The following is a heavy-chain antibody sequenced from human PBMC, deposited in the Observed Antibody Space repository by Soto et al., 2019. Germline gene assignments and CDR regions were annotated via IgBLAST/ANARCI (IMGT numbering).Heavy chain of an antibody. Sequence: GASVKVSFKASGYTFTGYYMHWVRQAPGQGLEWMGWINPNSGGTNYAQKFQGRVTMTRDTSISTAYMVLSRLRSDDTAVYYCARAYDFWSGIYGMDVWGQGTTVTVSS. J-gene: IGHJ6*02. V-gene: IGHV1-2*02. CDR2: INPNSGGT. CDR3: ARAYDFWSGIYGMDV. D-gene: IGHD3-3*01. CDR1: GYTFTGYY.